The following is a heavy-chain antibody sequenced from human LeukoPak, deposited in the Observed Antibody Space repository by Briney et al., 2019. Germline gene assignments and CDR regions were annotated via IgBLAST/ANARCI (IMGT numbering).Heavy chain of an antibody. J-gene: IGHJ4*02. D-gene: IGHD6-19*01. Sequence: ASVKVSCKASGYTFSGYYMHWVRQAPGQGLEWMGWINPNSGGTNYARNFQGRVTMTRDTSISTAYMELSRLGSDDSAVYYCARDISSGWPQGSFDYWGRGTLVTVSS. CDR1: GYTFSGYY. CDR3: ARDISSGWPQGSFDY. CDR2: INPNSGGT. V-gene: IGHV1-2*02.